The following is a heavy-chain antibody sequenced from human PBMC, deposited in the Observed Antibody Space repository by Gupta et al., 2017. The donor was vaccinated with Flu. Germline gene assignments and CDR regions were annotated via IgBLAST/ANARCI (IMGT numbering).Heavy chain of an antibody. CDR3: ASKNPRGNRGYYGMDV. Sequence: EVQLVESGGGLVQPGGSLRLSCAASGFTFSSYSMNWVRQAPGKGLEWVSYISSSSSTIYYADSVKGRFTISRDNAKNSLYLQMNSLRDEDTAVYYCASKNPRGNRGYYGMDVWGQGTTVTVSS. CDR1: GFTFSSYS. J-gene: IGHJ6*02. V-gene: IGHV3-48*02. CDR2: ISSSSSTI. D-gene: IGHD3-10*01.